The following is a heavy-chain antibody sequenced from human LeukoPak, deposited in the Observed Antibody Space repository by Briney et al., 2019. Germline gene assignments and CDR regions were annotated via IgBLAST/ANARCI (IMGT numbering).Heavy chain of an antibody. D-gene: IGHD3/OR15-3a*01. Sequence: GGSLRLSCAASGFTFNSYAMCWVRQAPGKGLEWISCISGSGIDTFYADSVKGRFTISRDNSKNTLYLQMSSLRAEDTAVYYCARWTSVSFDYWGQGTLVIVSS. CDR2: ISGSGIDT. J-gene: IGHJ4*02. CDR3: ARWTSVSFDY. CDR1: GFTFNSYA. V-gene: IGHV3-23*01.